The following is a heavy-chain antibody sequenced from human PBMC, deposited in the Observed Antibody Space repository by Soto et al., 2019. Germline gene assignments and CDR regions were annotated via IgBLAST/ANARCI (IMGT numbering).Heavy chain of an antibody. CDR2: IIPIFGTA. V-gene: IGHV1-69*01. CDR3: ASCILTLGYCSRPFDY. J-gene: IGHJ4*02. CDR1: GGTFSSYA. D-gene: IGHD2-2*01. Sequence: QVQLVQSGAEVKKPGSSVKVSCKASGGTFSSYAISWVRQAPGQGLEWMGGIIPIFGTANYAQKFQGRVTITADASTSTAYMELSSLRSEDTAVYYCASCILTLGYCSRPFDYWGQGTLVTVSS.